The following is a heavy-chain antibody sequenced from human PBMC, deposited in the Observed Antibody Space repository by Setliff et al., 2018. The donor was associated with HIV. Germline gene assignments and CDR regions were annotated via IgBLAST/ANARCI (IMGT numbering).Heavy chain of an antibody. J-gene: IGHJ4*02. CDR3: VRDGGSTSGWVLIDY. CDR1: GFTFSNAW. Sequence: GGSLRLSCAASGFTFSNAWMSWVRQAPGKGLEWVGRIKSKTDGGTTDYAAPVKGRFTISRDNAKNSLYLQMNSLRAEDTAVYYCVRDGGSTSGWVLIDYWGQGTLVTVSS. D-gene: IGHD2-2*01. CDR2: IKSKTDGGTT. V-gene: IGHV3-15*01.